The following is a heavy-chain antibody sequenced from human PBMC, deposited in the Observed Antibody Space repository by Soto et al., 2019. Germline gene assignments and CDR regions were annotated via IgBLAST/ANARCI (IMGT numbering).Heavy chain of an antibody. D-gene: IGHD2-2*01. CDR1: GGSISRGGYY. V-gene: IGHV4-30-4*01. CDR3: GRVVRFCSSPSCRGRNWFDP. CDR2: MFYVGGT. Sequence: QVQLQESGPGLVEPSHTLSLTCSVSGGSISRGGYYWSWIRQPPGKGLEWIGYMFYVGGTYYNPSLKSRVTMSVDTSKNQFSLQLSSVTAADTAVYHCGRVVRFCSSPSCRGRNWFDPWGHGTLVTVTS. J-gene: IGHJ5*02.